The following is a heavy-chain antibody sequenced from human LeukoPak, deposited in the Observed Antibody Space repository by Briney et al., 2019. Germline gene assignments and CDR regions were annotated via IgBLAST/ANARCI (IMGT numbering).Heavy chain of an antibody. V-gene: IGHV3-48*04. Sequence: PGGSLRLSCAASGFTFSAYSMSWVRQAPGKGLEWVSYISSSSVIYYADSVKGRFTISRDNAKDSLFLQMNSLRAEDTAVYFCARWLISRRFDFWGQGTLVTVSS. CDR2: ISSSSVI. CDR3: ARWLISRRFDF. J-gene: IGHJ4*02. CDR1: GFTFSAYS. D-gene: IGHD6-19*01.